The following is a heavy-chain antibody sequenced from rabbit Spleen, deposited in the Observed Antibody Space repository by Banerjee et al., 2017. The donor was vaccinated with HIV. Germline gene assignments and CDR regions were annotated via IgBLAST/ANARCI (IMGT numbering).Heavy chain of an antibody. CDR1: GFSFSDYYY. Sequence: QSLEESGGDLVKPGASLTLTCTASGFSFSDYYYICWVRQAPEKGLEWIACINVGSSGRTYYASWAKGRFTISKTSSTTVTLQMTSLTAADTATYFCARGEHFSVGFSAFAIYLGLWGQGTLVTVS. J-gene: IGHJ3*01. CDR3: ARGEHFSVGFSAFAIYLGL. D-gene: IGHD6-1*01. CDR2: INVGSSGRT. V-gene: IGHV1S40*01.